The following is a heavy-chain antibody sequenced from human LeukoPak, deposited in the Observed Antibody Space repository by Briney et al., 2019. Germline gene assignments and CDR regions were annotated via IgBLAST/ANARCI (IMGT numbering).Heavy chain of an antibody. J-gene: IGHJ4*02. V-gene: IGHV1-69*13. CDR3: ARGRDTATARFDY. CDR2: IIPIFGTA. D-gene: IGHD5-18*01. Sequence: GASVKVSCKASGFSLTSNYMHWVRQAPGQGLEWMGGIIPIFGTANYAQKFQGRVTITADESTSTAYMELSSLRSEDTAVYYCARGRDTATARFDYWGQGTLVTVSS. CDR1: GFSLTSNY.